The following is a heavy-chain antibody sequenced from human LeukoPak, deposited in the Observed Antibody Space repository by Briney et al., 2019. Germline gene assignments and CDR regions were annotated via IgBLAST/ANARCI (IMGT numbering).Heavy chain of an antibody. J-gene: IGHJ4*02. D-gene: IGHD3-10*01. CDR3: AKDRLGWFGELFFRYYFDY. V-gene: IGHV3-23*01. CDR1: GFTFSSYA. Sequence: GGSLRLSCAASGFTFSSYAMSWVRQAPGKGLEWVSAISGSGGSTYYADSVKGRFTISRDNSKNTLYLQMNSLRAEDTAVYYCAKDRLGWFGELFFRYYFDYWGQGTLVTVSS. CDR2: ISGSGGST.